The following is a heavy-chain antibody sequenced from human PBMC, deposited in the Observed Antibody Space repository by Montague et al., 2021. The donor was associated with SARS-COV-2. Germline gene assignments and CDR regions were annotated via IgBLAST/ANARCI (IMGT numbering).Heavy chain of an antibody. V-gene: IGHV4-39*01. CDR2: IYYSGST. CDR1: GGSISSSSYY. Sequence: SETLSLTCTVSGGSISSSSYYWGWIRQPPGKGLEWIGSIYYSGSTYYNPSLKSRVTISVDTSKNQFSLKLSSVTAADTAAYYCAGRVVVPAAIGHWYFDLWGRGTLVTVSS. D-gene: IGHD2-2*02. J-gene: IGHJ2*01. CDR3: AGRVVVPAAIGHWYFDL.